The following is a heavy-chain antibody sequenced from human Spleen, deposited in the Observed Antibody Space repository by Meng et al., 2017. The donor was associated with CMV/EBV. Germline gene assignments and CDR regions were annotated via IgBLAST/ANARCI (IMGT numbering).Heavy chain of an antibody. CDR1: GDSVSSKSAA. CDR2: TYQRSKWYS. CDR3: ARGPGSVDP. J-gene: IGHJ5*02. V-gene: IGHV6-1*01. Sequence: WAIAGDSVSSKSAAWNWIRQSPSRGLEWLGRTYQRSKWYSDYAVSVKSRITIKADTSKNQFSLQLNSVTPEDTAVYYCARGPGSVDPWGQGTLVTVSS.